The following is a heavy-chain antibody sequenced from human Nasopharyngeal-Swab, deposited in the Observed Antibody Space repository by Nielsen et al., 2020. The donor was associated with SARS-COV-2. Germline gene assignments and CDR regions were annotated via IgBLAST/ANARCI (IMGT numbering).Heavy chain of an antibody. CDR1: GFTFSSYG. J-gene: IGHJ4*02. V-gene: IGHV3-30*19. CDR3: ARGPRD. Sequence: GGSLRLSCAASGFTFSSYGMHWVRQAPGKGLEWVAVISYDGSNKYYADSVKGRFTISRHNSKNTLYLQMNSLRAEDTAVYYCARGPRDWGQGTLVTVSS. CDR2: ISYDGSNK.